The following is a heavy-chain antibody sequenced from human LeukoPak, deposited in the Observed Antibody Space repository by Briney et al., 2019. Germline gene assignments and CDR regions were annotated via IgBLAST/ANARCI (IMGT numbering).Heavy chain of an antibody. CDR1: GFTFTSYA. CDR2: ISASGGST. J-gene: IGHJ4*02. D-gene: IGHD2-2*01. CDR3: AKGDCSSTSCYIDY. V-gene: IGHV3-23*01. Sequence: PGGSLRLSCAASGFTFTSYAMTWVRQAPGKGLEWVSTISASGGSTYYADSGKGRFTISRDNSKSTLSLQMNSLRAEDTAVYYCAKGDCSSTSCYIDYWRQGTLVTVSS.